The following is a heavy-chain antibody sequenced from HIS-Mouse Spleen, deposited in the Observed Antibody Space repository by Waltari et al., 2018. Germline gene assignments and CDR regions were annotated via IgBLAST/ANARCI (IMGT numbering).Heavy chain of an antibody. V-gene: IGHV4-30-4*01. CDR2: IYYSGST. CDR1: GGSLRSGDYY. J-gene: IGHJ6*02. CDR3: ASHPLTGHYYYYGMDV. D-gene: IGHD1-20*01. Sequence: QVQLQESGPGLVKPSQTLSLTCPVSGGSLRSGDYYWSWIRQPPGKGLEWIGYIYYSGSTYYNPSLKSRVTISVDTSKNQFSLKLSSVTAADTAVYYCASHPLTGHYYYYGMDVWGQGTTVTVSS.